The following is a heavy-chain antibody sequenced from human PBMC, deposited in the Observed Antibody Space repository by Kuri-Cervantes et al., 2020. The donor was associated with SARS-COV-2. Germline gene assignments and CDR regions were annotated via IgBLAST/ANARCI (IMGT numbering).Heavy chain of an antibody. V-gene: IGHV3-43*01. CDR1: GFTFDDYT. Sequence: GGSLRLSCAASGFTFDDYTMHWFRQAPGKGLEWVSLISWDGGSTYYADSVKGRFTISRDNSKNSLYLQMNSLRTEDTAFYYCVKGVHFYYYGMDVWGQGTPVTVSS. J-gene: IGHJ6*02. CDR2: ISWDGGST. CDR3: VKGVHFYYYGMDV.